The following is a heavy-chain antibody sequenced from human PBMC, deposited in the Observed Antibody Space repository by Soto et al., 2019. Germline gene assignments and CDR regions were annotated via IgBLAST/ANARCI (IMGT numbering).Heavy chain of an antibody. CDR1: GYTFTSYG. Sequence: ASVKVSCKASGYTFTSYGISWVRQAPGQGLEWMGWISAYSGSTNYNPSLKSRATISVDTSKNQFSLKLSSVTAADTAVYYCARRYGSGLDYWGQGTLVTVSS. V-gene: IGHV1-18*01. CDR2: ISAYSGST. D-gene: IGHD3-10*01. CDR3: ARRYGSGLDY. J-gene: IGHJ4*02.